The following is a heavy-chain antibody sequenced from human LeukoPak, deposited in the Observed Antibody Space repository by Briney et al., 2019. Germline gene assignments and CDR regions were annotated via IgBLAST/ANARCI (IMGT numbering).Heavy chain of an antibody. CDR3: ASRRELTGEPY. D-gene: IGHD3-10*01. CDR1: GASISSHAW. V-gene: IGHV4-4*02. J-gene: IGHJ4*02. CDR2: IYHSGST. Sequence: SETLSLTRAVSGASISSHAWWTWVRQPPGKGLEWIGEIYHSGSTLFNPSLRSRVSISVDKSNNRFSLQLSSVTAADTAVYYCASRRELTGEPYWGQGTLVSVSS.